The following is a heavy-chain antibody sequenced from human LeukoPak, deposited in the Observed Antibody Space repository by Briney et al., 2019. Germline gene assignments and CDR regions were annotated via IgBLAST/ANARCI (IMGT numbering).Heavy chain of an antibody. CDR2: IYYTGKT. V-gene: IGHV4-61*03. CDR3: ARVGRQAGHFDY. CDR1: GDSVINGNYY. Sequence: PSETLSLTCTVSGDSVINGNYYWSWLRQPPGKALERIGYIYYTGKTYYNPSLEGRVTILVDTSRNHFSVKLSSVTAADTAVYYCARVGRQAGHFDYWGQGTLVTVSS. J-gene: IGHJ4*02. D-gene: IGHD6-13*01.